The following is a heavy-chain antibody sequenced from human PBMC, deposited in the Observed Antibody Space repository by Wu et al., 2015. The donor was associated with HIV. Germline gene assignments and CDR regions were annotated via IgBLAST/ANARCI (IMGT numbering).Heavy chain of an antibody. CDR2: INPNSGGT. V-gene: IGHV1-2*02. CDR1: GYTFTGYY. D-gene: IGHD3-3*01. Sequence: QVQLVQSGAEVKKPGASVKVSCKASGYTFTGYYMHWVRQAPGQGLEWMGWINPNSGGTNYAQKFQGRVTMTRDTSISTAYMELSRLRSDDTAVYYCASPFLYDFWSGYPIDAFDIWGQGTMVTVSS. CDR3: ASPFLYDFWSGYPIDAFDI. J-gene: IGHJ3*02.